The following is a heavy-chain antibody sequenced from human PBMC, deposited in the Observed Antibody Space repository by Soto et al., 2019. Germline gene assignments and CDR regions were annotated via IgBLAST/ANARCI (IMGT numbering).Heavy chain of an antibody. CDR3: ARHYSSSPEAFDY. CDR2: IDPSDSYT. V-gene: IGHV5-10-1*01. J-gene: IGHJ4*02. CDR1: GYRFTTNW. D-gene: IGHD3-22*01. Sequence: GESLKISCKASGYRFTTNWISWVRLMPGKGPEWMGKIDPSDSYTSYSPSFRGHVSISADKSISTAYLQWSSLQASDTAMYYCARHYSSSPEAFDYWGQGTLVTVSS.